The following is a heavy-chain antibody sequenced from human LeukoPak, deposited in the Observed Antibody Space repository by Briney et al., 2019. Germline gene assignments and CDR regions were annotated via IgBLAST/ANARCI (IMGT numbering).Heavy chain of an antibody. CDR1: GGSISSYY. CDR3: AAAAAGYRSWFDP. Sequence: SETLSLTCTVSGGSISSYYWSWIRQPPGKGLEWIGYIYYSGSTNYNPSLKSRVTMSVDTSKNQFSLKLSSVTAADTAMYYCAAAAAGYRSWFDPWGQGTLVTVSS. D-gene: IGHD6-13*01. V-gene: IGHV4-59*12. CDR2: IYYSGST. J-gene: IGHJ5*02.